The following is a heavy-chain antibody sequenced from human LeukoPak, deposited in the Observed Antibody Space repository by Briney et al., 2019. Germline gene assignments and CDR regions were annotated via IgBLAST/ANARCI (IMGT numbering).Heavy chain of an antibody. CDR2: ISSSSSNV. CDR1: GFAFSSYS. CDR3: ARNLNYANSAYYYAYFDY. V-gene: IGHV3-48*01. J-gene: IGHJ4*02. Sequence: PGGSLRLSCAASGFAFSSYSMNWVRQAPGKGLEWVSYISSSSSNVDYADSVKGRFTISRDNAKNSLYLQMNTLRAEDTAVYYCARNLNYANSAYYYAYFDYWGQGTLVTVSS. D-gene: IGHD3-22*01.